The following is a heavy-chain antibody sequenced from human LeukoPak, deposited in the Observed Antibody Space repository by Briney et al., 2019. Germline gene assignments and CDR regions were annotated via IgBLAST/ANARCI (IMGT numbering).Heavy chain of an antibody. D-gene: IGHD2-15*01. V-gene: IGHV4-59*01. CDR2: IYYSGST. CDR3: ARGAAATY. J-gene: IGHJ4*02. Sequence: PSETLSLTCTVSGGSIRNYYWSWIRQPPGKGLEWIGCIYYSGSTNYNPSLKSRVTISVDTSKNQFSLRLSSVTAADTAVYYCARGAAATYWGQGTLVTVSS. CDR1: GGSIRNYY.